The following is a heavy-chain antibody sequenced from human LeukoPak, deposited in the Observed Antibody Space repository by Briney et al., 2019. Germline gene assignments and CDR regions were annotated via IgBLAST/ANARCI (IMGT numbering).Heavy chain of an antibody. CDR2: MNPNSGNT. CDR1: GYTFTSYD. V-gene: IGHV1-8*01. J-gene: IGHJ4*02. D-gene: IGHD1-26*01. Sequence: ASVKVSCKPSGYTFTSYDINWVRQATGQGLEWMGWMNPNSGNTGYAQKFQGRVTITRSTSISTAYMELSSLRSDDTAVYYCARAVRIVGANPLLGPFEYYFDYWGQGTLVTVSS. CDR3: ARAVRIVGANPLLGPFEYYFDY.